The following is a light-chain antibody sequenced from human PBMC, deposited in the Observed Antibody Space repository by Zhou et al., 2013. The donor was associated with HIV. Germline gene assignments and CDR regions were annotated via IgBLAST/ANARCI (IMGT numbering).Light chain of an antibody. V-gene: IGKV3-20*01. J-gene: IGKJ1*01. CDR2: GAS. CDR1: QSVSSN. Sequence: EIVMTQSPVTLSVSPGERATLSCRASQSVSSNLAWYQQKPGQAPRLLIYGASSRAPGIPDRFSGSGSGTDFTLTISRLEPEDFAVYSCQQYALSPRTFGQGTKVEIK. CDR3: QQYALSPRT.